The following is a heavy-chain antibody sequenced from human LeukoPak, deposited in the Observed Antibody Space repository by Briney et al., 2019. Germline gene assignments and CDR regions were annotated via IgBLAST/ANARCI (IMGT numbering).Heavy chain of an antibody. D-gene: IGHD3-3*01. CDR1: GFTFSSYA. CDR3: AKWMVRRDFWSGAFDI. V-gene: IGHV3-23*01. Sequence: GRSLRLSCAASGFTFSSYAMTWVRQAPGKGLEWVSAISGSGYNSYHADSVKGRFTISRDNSKNTLFLQMNSLRAEDTAIYYCAKWMVRRDFWSGAFDIWGQGTMVTV. J-gene: IGHJ3*02. CDR2: ISGSGYNS.